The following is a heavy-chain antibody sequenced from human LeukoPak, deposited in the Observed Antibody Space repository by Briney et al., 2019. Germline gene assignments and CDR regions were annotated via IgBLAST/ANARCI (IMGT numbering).Heavy chain of an antibody. D-gene: IGHD6-13*01. CDR2: IKQDGSET. Sequence: GGSLRLSCTASGFTFSNYWMSWVRQAPGKGLQWVANIKQDGSETYCVDSVKGRFTISRDDAKNSLYLQMNSLRAEDTAVYFCARDLGITAGSDYWGQGTLVTVFS. CDR1: GFTFSNYW. V-gene: IGHV3-7*04. CDR3: ARDLGITAGSDY. J-gene: IGHJ4*02.